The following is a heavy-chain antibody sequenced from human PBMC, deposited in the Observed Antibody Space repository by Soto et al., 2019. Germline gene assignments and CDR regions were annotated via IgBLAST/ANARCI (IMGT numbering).Heavy chain of an antibody. J-gene: IGHJ2*01. D-gene: IGHD3-10*01. Sequence: QVQLVESGGGVVQPGRSLRLSCAASGFTFSSYGMHWVRQAPGQGLEWVAVIWYDGSNKYYADSVKGRFTISRDNSKNTLYLQMNSLRAEDTAVYYCAREGTPTGKRDSWYFDLWGRGTLVTVSS. CDR1: GFTFSSYG. V-gene: IGHV3-33*01. CDR2: IWYDGSNK. CDR3: AREGTPTGKRDSWYFDL.